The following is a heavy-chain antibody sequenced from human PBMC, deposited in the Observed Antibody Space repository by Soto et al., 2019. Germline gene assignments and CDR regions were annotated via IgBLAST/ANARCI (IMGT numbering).Heavy chain of an antibody. V-gene: IGHV1-18*01. CDR1: GYTFTSYG. CDR2: ISAYNGNT. Sequence: ASVKVSCKASGYTFTSYGISWVRQAPGQGLEWMGWISAYNGNTNYAQKLQGRVTMTTDTSTSTAYMELRSLRSDDTAVYYCARRIAARGYYYYGMDVWGQGTTVTVSS. CDR3: ARRIAARGYYYYGMDV. D-gene: IGHD6-6*01. J-gene: IGHJ6*02.